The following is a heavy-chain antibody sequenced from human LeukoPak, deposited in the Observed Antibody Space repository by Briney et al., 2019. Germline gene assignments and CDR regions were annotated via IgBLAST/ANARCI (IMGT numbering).Heavy chain of an antibody. D-gene: IGHD3-22*01. CDR1: GGTFSSYA. J-gene: IGHJ4*02. Sequence: SVKVSCKASGGTFSSYAISWVRQAPGQGLEWMGRIIPIFGTANYAQKFQGRVTITTDESTSTAYMELSSPRSEDTAVYYCAREDHETYYYDSSGYWWYYWGQGTLVTVSS. V-gene: IGHV1-69*05. CDR2: IIPIFGTA. CDR3: AREDHETYYYDSSGYWWYY.